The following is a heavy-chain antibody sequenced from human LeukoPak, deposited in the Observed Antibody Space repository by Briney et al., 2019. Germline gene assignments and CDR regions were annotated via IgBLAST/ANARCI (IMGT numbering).Heavy chain of an antibody. V-gene: IGHV3-21*01. D-gene: IGHD5-24*01. CDR2: ISSSSSYI. Sequence: GGSLRLSCAASGFTLSDHYMDWVRQAPGKGLEWVSSISSSSSYIYYADSVKGRFTISRDNAKNSLYLQMNSLRAEDTAVYYCARSHTDGYNNKNSGAFDIWGQGTMVTVSS. J-gene: IGHJ3*02. CDR1: GFTLSDHY. CDR3: ARSHTDGYNNKNSGAFDI.